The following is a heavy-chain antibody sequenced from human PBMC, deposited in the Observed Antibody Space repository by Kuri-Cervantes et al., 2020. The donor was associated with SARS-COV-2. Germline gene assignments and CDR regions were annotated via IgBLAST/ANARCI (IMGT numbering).Heavy chain of an antibody. CDR2: ISSSSSTI. V-gene: IGHV3-48*01. J-gene: IGHJ3*02. CDR3: AIGRYYDFWSGYYTDAFDI. Sequence: GGSLRLSCAASGFTFSSYSMNWVRQAPGKGLEWVSYISSSSSTIYYADSVKGRFTISRDNSKNTLYLQMNSLRAEDTAVYYCAIGRYYDFWSGYYTDAFDIWGQGTMVTVSS. CDR1: GFTFSSYS. D-gene: IGHD3-3*01.